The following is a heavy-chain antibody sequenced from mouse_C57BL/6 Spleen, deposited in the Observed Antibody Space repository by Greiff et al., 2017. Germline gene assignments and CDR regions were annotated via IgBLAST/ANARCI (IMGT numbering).Heavy chain of an antibody. V-gene: IGHV2-5*01. CDR3: AKELDYGSGGFAY. CDR1: GFSLTSYG. J-gene: IGHJ3*01. Sequence: QVQLQQSGPGLVQPSQSLSITCTVSGFSLTSYGVHWVRQSPGKGLEWLGVIWRGGSTDYNAAFMSRLSITKDNSKSQVFFKMNSLQADDTAIYYCAKELDYGSGGFAYWGQGTLVTVSA. CDR2: IWRGGST. D-gene: IGHD1-1*01.